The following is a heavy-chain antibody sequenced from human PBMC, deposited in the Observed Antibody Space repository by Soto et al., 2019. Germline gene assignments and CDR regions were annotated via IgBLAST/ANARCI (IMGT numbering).Heavy chain of an antibody. V-gene: IGHV3-48*02. CDR2: ITSSSITI. D-gene: IGHD3-10*01. J-gene: IGHJ4*02. CDR1: GFTFSNFN. CDR3: ARDSYYYGSGRYYNVHDY. Sequence: EVQLVESGGGLVQPGGSLRLSCAASGFTFSNFNMHWVRQAPGKGLEWVSYITSSSITIHYADSVKGRFTVSRDNAKNSLYLEMNSLRDEDTALYYCARDSYYYGSGRYYNVHDYWGQGTLVTVSS.